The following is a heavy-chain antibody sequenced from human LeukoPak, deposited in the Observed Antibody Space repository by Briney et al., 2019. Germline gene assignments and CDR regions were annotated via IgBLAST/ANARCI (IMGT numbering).Heavy chain of an antibody. V-gene: IGHV3-15*01. J-gene: IGHJ4*02. CDR1: GFTFSNAW. CDR2: IKSKTDGGTT. D-gene: IGHD3-10*01. CDR3: TTETMVRGVSFDY. Sequence: GGSLRLSCAASGFTFSNAWMSWVRQAPGKGLEWVGRIKSKTDGGTTDYAAPVKGRFTVSRDGSKNTLYLQMNSLKTEDTAVYYCTTETMVRGVSFDYWGQGTLVTVSS.